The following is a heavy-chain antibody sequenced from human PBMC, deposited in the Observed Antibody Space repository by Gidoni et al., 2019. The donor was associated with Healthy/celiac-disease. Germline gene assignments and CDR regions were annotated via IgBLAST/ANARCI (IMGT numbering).Heavy chain of an antibody. V-gene: IGHV3-30*18. Sequence: QVQLVESGGGVVQPGRSLSLCCAASGFTFSSYGMHWVRQAPGKGLEWVAVISYDGSNKYYADSVKGRFTISRDNSKNTLYLQMNSLRAEDTAVYYCAKDRVDYGDYVSIDYWGQGTLVTVSS. D-gene: IGHD4-17*01. CDR2: ISYDGSNK. CDR3: AKDRVDYGDYVSIDY. CDR1: GFTFSSYG. J-gene: IGHJ4*02.